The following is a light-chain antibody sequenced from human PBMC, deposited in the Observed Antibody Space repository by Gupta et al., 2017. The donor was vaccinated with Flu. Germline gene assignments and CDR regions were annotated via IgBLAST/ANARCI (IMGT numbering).Light chain of an antibody. V-gene: IGKV4-1*01. Sequence: SLGERATLNCKSSQSVLYSFNNKNYLAWYHQKPGQPPKLLIYWASTRESGVPDRFSGSGSGTDFTLTISSLQAEDVAVYYCQQYFTSPPTFGQGTKVEI. CDR3: QQYFTSPPT. J-gene: IGKJ1*01. CDR1: QSVLYSFNNKNY. CDR2: WAS.